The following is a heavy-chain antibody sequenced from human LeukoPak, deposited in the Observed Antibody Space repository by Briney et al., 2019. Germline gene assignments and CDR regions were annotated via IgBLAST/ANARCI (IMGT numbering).Heavy chain of an antibody. Sequence: GGSLRLSCAASGFTFSDHYMDWIRQAPGKGLEGVGRTRNKANSYTTEYAASVKGRFTISRDNAKNSLYLQMNSLRAEDTAVYYCARVLSMGYYDIWSGYYLPIGFDYWGQGTLVTVSS. CDR3: ARVLSMGYYDIWSGYYLPIGFDY. D-gene: IGHD3-3*01. CDR2: TRNKANSYTT. CDR1: GFTFSDHY. V-gene: IGHV3-72*01. J-gene: IGHJ4*02.